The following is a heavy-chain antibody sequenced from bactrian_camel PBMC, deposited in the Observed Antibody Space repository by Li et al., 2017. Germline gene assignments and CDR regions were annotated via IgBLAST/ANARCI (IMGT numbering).Heavy chain of an antibody. D-gene: IGHD7*01. V-gene: IGHV3S55*01. J-gene: IGHJ7*01. CDR1: GFSFDGQG. CDR2: LNDDGTT. Sequence: HVQLVESGGGSVQAGETLRLSCTASGFSFDGQGMGWYRGPGTECELVAHLNDDGTTDYADSVKGRFTISRVNALNTLLLQMNSLKPEDTAMYYCAALVNVVPGTVAPGAVPSGPCNIHGMDYWGKGTQVTVS.